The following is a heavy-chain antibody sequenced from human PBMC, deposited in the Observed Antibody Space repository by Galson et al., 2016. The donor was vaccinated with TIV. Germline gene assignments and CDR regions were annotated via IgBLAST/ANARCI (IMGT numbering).Heavy chain of an antibody. Sequence: SLRLSCSASGFTVSGNYMTWVRQAPGKGLEWVSLIYNDGSTTYADSVKGRFSISRDNFKNTVYLQMNSLRADDTAVYYCARGPGDQWLLDYWGLGTLVTVSS. D-gene: IGHD6-19*01. CDR1: GFTVSGNY. CDR2: IYNDGST. CDR3: ARGPGDQWLLDY. V-gene: IGHV3-53*05. J-gene: IGHJ4*02.